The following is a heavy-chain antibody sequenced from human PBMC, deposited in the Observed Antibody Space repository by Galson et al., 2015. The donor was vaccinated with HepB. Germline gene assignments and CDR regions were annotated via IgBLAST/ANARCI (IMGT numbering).Heavy chain of an antibody. V-gene: IGHV1-2*06. CDR1: GYTFGGYF. J-gene: IGHJ4*02. CDR2: IDPQSGVR. Sequence: SVKVSCKASGYTFGGYFVHWVRQAPGQGLEWMGRIDPQSGVRKLARGFQGRVRLTSDTPLTTAYMELTGLRYDDTAVYFCARDARGSGSYLAEFIDFWGQGTQVIVSS. CDR3: ARDARGSGSYLAEFIDF. D-gene: IGHD3-10*01.